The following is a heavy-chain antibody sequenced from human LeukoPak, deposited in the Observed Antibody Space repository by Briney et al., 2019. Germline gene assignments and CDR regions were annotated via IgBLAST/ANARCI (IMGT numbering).Heavy chain of an antibody. D-gene: IGHD2-2*01. Sequence: GGSLRLSCAASGFTFSSYSMNWVRQAPGKGLEWVSCISSSSSTIYYADSVKGRFTISRDNAKNSLYLQMNSLRGEDTAVYYCARDTRGESDYWGQGTLVTVSS. J-gene: IGHJ4*02. V-gene: IGHV3-48*04. CDR3: ARDTRGESDY. CDR2: ISSSSSTI. CDR1: GFTFSSYS.